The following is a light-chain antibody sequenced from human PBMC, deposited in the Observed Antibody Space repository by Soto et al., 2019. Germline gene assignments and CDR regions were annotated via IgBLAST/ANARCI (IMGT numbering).Light chain of an antibody. Sequence: EIELTQSPGTLSLSPGASSTLSCRASQRLASNYLAWYQQRPGQAPRLLLYGVSSRATGIPDRFSGSGSGTDFTLAISRVEPEDFAVYFCQQYADSPITVGQGTRLEIK. CDR3: QQYADSPIT. CDR1: QRLASNY. V-gene: IGKV3-20*01. J-gene: IGKJ5*01. CDR2: GVS.